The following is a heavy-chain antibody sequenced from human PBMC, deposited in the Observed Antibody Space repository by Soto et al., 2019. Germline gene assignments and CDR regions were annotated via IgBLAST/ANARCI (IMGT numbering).Heavy chain of an antibody. V-gene: IGHV4-61*08. CDR3: TREQSDDNYFDP. D-gene: IGHD6-19*01. CDR1: GAALSSGGYF. CDR2: IYYSGVT. Sequence: WETLSLTYTVSGAALSSGGYFYTWVRQPPGKGLEWLGYIYYSGVTNYNPSLKSRVTISLDKSKSQFSLRLISVTAADTAVYYCTREQSDDNYFDPWGQGTLVTVAS. J-gene: IGHJ5*02.